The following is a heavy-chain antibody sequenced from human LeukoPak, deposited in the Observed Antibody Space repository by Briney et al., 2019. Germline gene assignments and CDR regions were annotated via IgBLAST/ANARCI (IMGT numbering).Heavy chain of an antibody. CDR1: GYSFTTYW. CDR2: IEPSDSYT. D-gene: IGHD6-13*01. Sequence: GESLSISCQGSGYSFTTYWISWVRKMHGKGLEWMGRIEPSDSYTNYSPSFQGHVTISADKSFSTAYLQWTSLKASDTAMYYCARHAKAYGSSCDYWGQGTLVTVSS. CDR3: ARHAKAYGSSCDY. J-gene: IGHJ4*02. V-gene: IGHV5-10-1*01.